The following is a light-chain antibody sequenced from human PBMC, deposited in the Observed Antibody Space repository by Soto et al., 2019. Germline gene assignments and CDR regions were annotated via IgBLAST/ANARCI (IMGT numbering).Light chain of an antibody. V-gene: IGKV3-20*01. CDR3: QQYGSSPRT. CDR2: DAS. Sequence: EIVLTQSPVTLSLSPGERATLSCSASQGLSSSQLAWYQQKPGQAPRLLIHDASSRATGISDRFTGSGSGTDFTLTITTLEPEDFAVYYCQQYGSSPRTFGLGTKVDIK. CDR1: QGLSSSQ. J-gene: IGKJ1*01.